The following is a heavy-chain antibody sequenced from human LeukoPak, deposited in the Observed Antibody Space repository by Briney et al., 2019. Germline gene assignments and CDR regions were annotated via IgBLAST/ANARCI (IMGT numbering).Heavy chain of an antibody. CDR1: GGSFSGYY. CDR2: INHSGST. J-gene: IGHJ6*03. CDR3: AGYYYYYMDV. V-gene: IGHV4-34*01. Sequence: SETLSLTCAVYGGSFSGYYWSWIRQPPGKGLEWMGGINHSGSTNCNPPLKSRVSISVNTSKNQFSLKLSSVTAADTAVYYCAGYYYYYMDVWGKGTTVTVSS.